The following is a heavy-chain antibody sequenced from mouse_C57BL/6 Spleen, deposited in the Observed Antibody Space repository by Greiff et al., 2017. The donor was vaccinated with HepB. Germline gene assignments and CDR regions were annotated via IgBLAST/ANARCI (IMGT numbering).Heavy chain of an antibody. Sequence: QVQLQQPGAELVKPGASVKLSCKASGYTFTSYWMHWVKQRPGQGLEWIGMIHPNSGSTNYNEKFKSKATLTVDKSSSTAYMQLSSLTSEDSAVYYCARSGTTVVAKGAMDYWGQGTSVTVSS. D-gene: IGHD1-1*01. J-gene: IGHJ4*01. V-gene: IGHV1-64*01. CDR2: IHPNSGST. CDR1: GYTFTSYW. CDR3: ARSGTTVVAKGAMDY.